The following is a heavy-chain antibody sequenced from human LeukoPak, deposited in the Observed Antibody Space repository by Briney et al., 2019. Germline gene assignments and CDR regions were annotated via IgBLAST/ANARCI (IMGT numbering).Heavy chain of an antibody. V-gene: IGHV3-11*03. CDR1: GFTFRDYY. J-gene: IGHJ4*02. D-gene: IGHD3-10*01. CDR3: ARLRSGNSEYYFDY. CDR2: ISSSTYT. Sequence: PGGSLRLSCAASGFTFRDYYMSWIRQAPGKGLEWVSYISSSTYTNYADSVKGRFTISRDNAKNSLYLQMNSLRAEDTAVYYCARLRSGNSEYYFDYWGQETLVTVSS.